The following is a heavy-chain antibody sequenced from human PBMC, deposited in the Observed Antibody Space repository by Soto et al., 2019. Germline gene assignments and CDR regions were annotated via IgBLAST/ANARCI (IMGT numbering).Heavy chain of an antibody. D-gene: IGHD6-6*01. Sequence: SETLSLTCAVYGGSFSGYYWSWIRQPPGKGLEWIGEINHSGSTNYNPSLKSRVTISVDTSKNQFSLKLSSVTAADTAVYYCARAARPNNWFDPWGQGTLVTVSS. CDR1: GGSFSGYY. V-gene: IGHV4-34*01. CDR3: ARAARPNNWFDP. CDR2: INHSGST. J-gene: IGHJ5*02.